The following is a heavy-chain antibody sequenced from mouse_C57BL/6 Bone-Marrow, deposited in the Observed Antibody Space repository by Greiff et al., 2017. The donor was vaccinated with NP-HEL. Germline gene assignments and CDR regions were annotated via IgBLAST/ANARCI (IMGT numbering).Heavy chain of an antibody. J-gene: IGHJ1*03. D-gene: IGHD2-2*01. CDR3: TRSGTFVYSGYVWYFDV. Sequence: VKLVESGAELVRPGASVTLSCKASGYTFTDYEMHWVKQTPVQGLEWIGAIDPETGGTAYNQKFKGQAILTADKSSSTASMKLRSLPSVSSAFYYCTRSGTFVYSGYVWYFDVWGTGTTVTVSS. V-gene: IGHV1-15*01. CDR2: IDPETGGT. CDR1: GYTFTDYE.